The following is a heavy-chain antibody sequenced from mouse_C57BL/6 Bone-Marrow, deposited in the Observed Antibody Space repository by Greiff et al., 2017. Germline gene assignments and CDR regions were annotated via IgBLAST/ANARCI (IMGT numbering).Heavy chain of an antibody. CDR3: ARKRGSSGYWFAY. V-gene: IGHV1-26*01. CDR2: INPNNGGT. Sequence: VQLQQSGPELVKPGASVKISCKASGYTFTDYYMNWVKQSHGKSLEWIGDINPNNGGTSYNQKFKGKATLTVDKSSSTAYMELRSLTSEDSAVYYCARKRGSSGYWFAYWGQGTLVTVSA. CDR1: GYTFTDYY. J-gene: IGHJ3*01. D-gene: IGHD3-2*02.